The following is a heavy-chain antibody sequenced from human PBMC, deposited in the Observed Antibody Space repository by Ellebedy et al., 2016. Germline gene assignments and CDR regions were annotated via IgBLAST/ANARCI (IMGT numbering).Heavy chain of an antibody. D-gene: IGHD5-18*01. J-gene: IGHJ6*02. CDR1: GYTFTHRY. V-gene: IGHV1-45*02. Sequence: SVKVSXXASGYTFTHRYLHWVRQAPGQALEWMGWITPSNGDTNYAQKFRDRVTITSDGSMTTAYMELSSLRSEDTAIYYCASNADYSYGYLYYYYGMDVWGQGTTVTVSS. CDR3: ASNADYSYGYLYYYYGMDV. CDR2: ITPSNGDT.